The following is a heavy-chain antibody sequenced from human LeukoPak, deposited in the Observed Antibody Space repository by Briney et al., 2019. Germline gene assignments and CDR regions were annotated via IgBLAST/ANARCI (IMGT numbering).Heavy chain of an antibody. Sequence: ASVKVSCKASGYTFTSYDINWVRQATGQGLEWMGWMNPNSGNTGYAQKFQGRVTMTRNTSISTAYMELSSLRSEDTAVYYCARGGYSSSRYYYYGMDVWGQGTTVTVS. CDR1: GYTFTSYD. CDR2: MNPNSGNT. V-gene: IGHV1-8*01. D-gene: IGHD6-6*01. CDR3: ARGGYSSSRYYYYGMDV. J-gene: IGHJ6*02.